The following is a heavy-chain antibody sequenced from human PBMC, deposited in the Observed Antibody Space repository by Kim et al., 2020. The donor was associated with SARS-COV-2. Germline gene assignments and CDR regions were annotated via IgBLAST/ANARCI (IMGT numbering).Heavy chain of an antibody. CDR2: ISSSGSTI. Sequence: GGSLRLSCAASGFTFSSYEMNWVRQAPGKGLEWVSYISSSGSTIYYADSVKGRFTISRDNAKNSLYLQMNSLRAEDTAVYYCARELPFDWLSTAPYGMDVWGQGTTVTVSS. CDR1: GFTFSSYE. V-gene: IGHV3-48*03. D-gene: IGHD3-9*01. J-gene: IGHJ6*02. CDR3: ARELPFDWLSTAPYGMDV.